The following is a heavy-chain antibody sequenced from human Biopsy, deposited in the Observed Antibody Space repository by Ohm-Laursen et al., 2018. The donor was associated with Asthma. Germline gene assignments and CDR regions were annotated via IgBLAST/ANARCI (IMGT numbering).Heavy chain of an antibody. D-gene: IGHD2-21*01. CDR1: GGSINSGGYS. Sequence: TLSLTWAVSGGSINSGGYSWTWIRQPPGKGLEWIGYIYHRDATYYNPPLKSRVTISLDGSKNQFSLKLSSVTAADTAVYYCARGRSGDWLYYFDYWGQGALVTVSS. CDR3: ARGRSGDWLYYFDY. V-gene: IGHV4-30-2*01. J-gene: IGHJ4*02. CDR2: IYHRDAT.